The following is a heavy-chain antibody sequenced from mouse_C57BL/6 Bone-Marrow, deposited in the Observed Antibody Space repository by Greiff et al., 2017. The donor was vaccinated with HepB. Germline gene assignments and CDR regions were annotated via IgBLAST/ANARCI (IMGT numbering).Heavy chain of an antibody. Sequence: QVQLQQPGAELVKPGASVKMSCKASGYTFTSYWITWVKQRPGQGLEWIGDIYPGSGSTNYNEKFKSKATLTVDTSSSTAYMQLSSLTSEDSAVYYCARIYYDYGGYYAMDYWGQGTSVTVSS. CDR3: ARIYYDYGGYYAMDY. CDR2: IYPGSGST. V-gene: IGHV1-55*01. CDR1: GYTFTSYW. D-gene: IGHD2-4*01. J-gene: IGHJ4*01.